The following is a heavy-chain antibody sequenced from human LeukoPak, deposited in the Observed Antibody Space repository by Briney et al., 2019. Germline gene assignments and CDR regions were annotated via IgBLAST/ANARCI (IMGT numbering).Heavy chain of an antibody. D-gene: IGHD5-24*01. CDR1: DLTVTSNY. CDR2: IYPGGDI. CDR3: ARGDGYNSYYFDY. Sequence: GGSLRLSCAASDLTVTSNYMSWVRQAPGKGLQWVSVIYPGGDIYYADSVKGRFTISRDNAKNSLYLQMNSLRAEDTAVYYCARGDGYNSYYFDYWGQGTLVTVSS. V-gene: IGHV3-53*01. J-gene: IGHJ4*02.